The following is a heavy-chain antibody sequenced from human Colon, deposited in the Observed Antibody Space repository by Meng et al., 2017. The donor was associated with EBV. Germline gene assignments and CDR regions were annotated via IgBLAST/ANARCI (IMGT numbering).Heavy chain of an antibody. Sequence: QLPLPEGGPAPVKPSATPALPRAVSGDSLTNQYPWAWVRQPPGKGLDWIGEIPHRGSSAYNPSLKSRVSMSIDKSKNQFSLKLTSVTAADTAVYHCLRGSGGAVWGQGTLVTVSS. V-gene: IGHV4-4*02. CDR1: GDSLTNQYP. CDR2: IPHRGSS. J-gene: IGHJ1*01. CDR3: LRGSGGAV. D-gene: IGHD2-21*01.